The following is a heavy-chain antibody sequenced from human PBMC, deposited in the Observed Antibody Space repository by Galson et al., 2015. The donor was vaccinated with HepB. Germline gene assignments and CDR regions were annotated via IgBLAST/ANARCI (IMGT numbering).Heavy chain of an antibody. CDR3: ARDQTNDFRSGSPYYYYGMDV. Sequence: SVKVSCKASGGTFSSYAISWVRQAPGQGLEWMGGIIPIFGTANYAQKFQGRVTITADESTSTAYMELSSLRSEDTAVYYCARDQTNDFRSGSPYYYYGMDVWGQGTTVTVSS. V-gene: IGHV1-69*13. CDR2: IIPIFGTA. CDR1: GGTFSSYA. J-gene: IGHJ6*02. D-gene: IGHD3-3*01.